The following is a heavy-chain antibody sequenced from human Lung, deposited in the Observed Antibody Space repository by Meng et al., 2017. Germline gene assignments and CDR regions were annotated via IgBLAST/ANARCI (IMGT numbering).Heavy chain of an antibody. CDR2: LIPVLNKA. CDR3: ARGRGNQPLFDF. D-gene: IGHD2/OR15-2a*01. CDR1: GGSFSTYT. J-gene: IGHJ4*02. V-gene: IGHV1-69*10. Sequence: QVQLVQSGAEVKKPGPSVKFACKPSGGSFSTYTFSWVRQAPGQGLEWMGGLIPVLNKAKSAPRFQDRVTFTADETTTTAYMELSSLTFEDTAVYFCARGRGNQPLFDFWGQGTLVTVSS.